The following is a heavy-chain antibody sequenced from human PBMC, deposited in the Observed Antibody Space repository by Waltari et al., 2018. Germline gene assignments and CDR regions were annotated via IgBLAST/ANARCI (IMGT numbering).Heavy chain of an antibody. Sequence: QVQLVQSGAEVKKPGASVKVSCKASGYTFTGYYMHWVRQAPGQGLEWMGWINPNSGGTNYAQKFQGRVTMTRDTSISTAYMELSSLRSDDTAVYYCASEPYCSSTSCYRRTYYMDVWGKGTTVTVSS. J-gene: IGHJ6*03. D-gene: IGHD2-2*02. CDR2: INPNSGGT. V-gene: IGHV1-2*02. CDR1: GYTFTGYY. CDR3: ASEPYCSSTSCYRRTYYMDV.